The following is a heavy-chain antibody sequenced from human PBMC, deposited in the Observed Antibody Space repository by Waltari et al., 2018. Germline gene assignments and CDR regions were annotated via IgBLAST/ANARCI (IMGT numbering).Heavy chain of an antibody. CDR2: MNPNNNYP. V-gene: IGHV1-2*06. Sequence: QVQLVQSGAEVRKPGASVKVSCKTSGYTFTDSYIHWVRQAPGQWLECMGRMNPNNNYPIYEQKFQGRVTMTRDTSITTAYMELSSLTSDDTALYYCVTQRPWEDYWGQGTRVTVSP. D-gene: IGHD1-26*01. CDR1: GYTFTDSY. J-gene: IGHJ4*02. CDR3: VTQRPWEDY.